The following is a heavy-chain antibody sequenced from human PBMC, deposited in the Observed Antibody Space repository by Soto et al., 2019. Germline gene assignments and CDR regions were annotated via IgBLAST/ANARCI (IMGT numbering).Heavy chain of an antibody. V-gene: IGHV3-53*01. CDR3: ARGFGITMVRGVELVYYYYGMDV. J-gene: IGHJ6*02. Sequence: GGSLRLSCAASGFTVSSNYMSWVRQAPGKGLEWVSVIYSGGSTYYADSVKGRFTISRDNSKNTLYLQMNSLRAEDTAVYYCARGFGITMVRGVELVYYYYGMDVWGQGTTLTVSS. CDR1: GFTVSSNY. D-gene: IGHD3-10*01. CDR2: IYSGGST.